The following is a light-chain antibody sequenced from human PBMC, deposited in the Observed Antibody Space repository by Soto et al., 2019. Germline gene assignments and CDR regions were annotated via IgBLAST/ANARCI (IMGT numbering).Light chain of an antibody. Sequence: QSALTQPASVSVSPGQSITISCTGTSSDLGGYNYVSWYQQHPGKAPKLMIYDVSNRPSGVSNRFSGSKSGNTASLTISGLHAEDEADYYCTSYTSSSPWVFGGGTKLTVL. CDR3: TSYTSSSPWV. CDR2: DVS. V-gene: IGLV2-14*01. CDR1: SSDLGGYNY. J-gene: IGLJ3*02.